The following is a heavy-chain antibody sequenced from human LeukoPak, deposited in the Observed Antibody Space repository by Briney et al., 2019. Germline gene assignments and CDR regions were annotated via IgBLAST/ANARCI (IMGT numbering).Heavy chain of an antibody. J-gene: IGHJ6*02. Sequence: LQTLSLTCTVSGGSISSGGYYWSWIRQPPGKGLEWIGEINHSGSTNYNPSLKSRVTISVDTSKNQFSLKLSSVTAADTAVYYCARDAYYDSSGYLYHYYGMDVWGQGTTVTVSS. V-gene: IGHV4-30-2*01. CDR1: GGSISSGGYY. CDR3: ARDAYYDSSGYLYHYYGMDV. D-gene: IGHD3-22*01. CDR2: INHSGST.